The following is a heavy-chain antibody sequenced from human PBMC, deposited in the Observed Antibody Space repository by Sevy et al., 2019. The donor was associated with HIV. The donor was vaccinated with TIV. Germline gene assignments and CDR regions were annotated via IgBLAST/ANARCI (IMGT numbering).Heavy chain of an antibody. Sequence: GGSLRLSCAASGFTFSSYWMHWVRQAPGKGLVWVSRINSDGTSTSYADSVKGRFTSSRDNAKNTVFLQVNSLRAEDTATYYCARPSRTAPTGAFDSWGQGTLVTVSS. CDR3: ARPSRTAPTGAFDS. J-gene: IGHJ4*02. D-gene: IGHD7-27*01. CDR2: INSDGTST. V-gene: IGHV3-74*01. CDR1: GFTFSSYW.